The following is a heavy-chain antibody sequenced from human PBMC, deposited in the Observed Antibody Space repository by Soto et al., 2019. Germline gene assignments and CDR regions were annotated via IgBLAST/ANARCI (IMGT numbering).Heavy chain of an antibody. Sequence: SSETLSLTCTVSGGSISSGDYYWSWIRQPPGKGLEWIGYIYYSGSTYYYPSLKSRVTISVDTSKNQFSLKLSSVTAADTAVYYCAGSYDSSGYYYGWFGPWGQGTLVTVSA. CDR2: IYYSGST. CDR3: AGSYDSSGYYYGWFGP. D-gene: IGHD3-22*01. J-gene: IGHJ5*02. CDR1: GGSISSGDYY. V-gene: IGHV4-30-4*01.